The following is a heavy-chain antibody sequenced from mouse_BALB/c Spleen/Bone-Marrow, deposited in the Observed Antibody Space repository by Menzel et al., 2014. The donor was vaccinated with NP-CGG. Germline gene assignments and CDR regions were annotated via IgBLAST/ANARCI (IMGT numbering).Heavy chain of an antibody. CDR2: IDTSDSYT. V-gene: IGHV1-69*01. D-gene: IGHD2-4*01. Sequence: GAELGMPGASVKMSCKASGYTFTDNWIYWVKQRPGQGLEWIGAIDTSDSYTNFNRKFMGKASLTVDASSSTAYMQVSSLTSDDSAVYYCARGGHDFSLNYWGQGTSVTVSS. CDR3: ARGGHDFSLNY. J-gene: IGHJ4*01. CDR1: GYTFTDNW.